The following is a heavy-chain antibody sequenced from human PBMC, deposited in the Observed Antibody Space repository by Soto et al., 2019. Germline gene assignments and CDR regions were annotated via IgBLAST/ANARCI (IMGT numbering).Heavy chain of an antibody. D-gene: IGHD6-13*01. CDR3: AKDKSYSSSWLLDY. J-gene: IGHJ4*02. V-gene: IGHV3-23*01. CDR2: ISGSGGST. CDR1: GFTLSGYA. Sequence: GGSLRLSCAASGFTLSGYAMDWVRQAPGKGLEWVSGISGSGGSTYYADSVQGRFTISRDNSKNTLYLQMNSLRAEDTAVYYCAKDKSYSSSWLLDYWGQGTLVTVSS.